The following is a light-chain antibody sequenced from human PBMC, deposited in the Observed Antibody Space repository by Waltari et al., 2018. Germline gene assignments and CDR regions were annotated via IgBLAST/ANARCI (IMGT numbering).Light chain of an antibody. Sequence: DIKMTQSPSTLSASVGERVTITCRASQTIVGWLAWYQQKPGKAPKLLIYQASSLESGVPSRFSGSGSGTEFTLTISSLQPDDFATYYCQQYNSYPITFGQGTRLEIK. J-gene: IGKJ5*01. V-gene: IGKV1-5*03. CDR2: QAS. CDR1: QTIVGW. CDR3: QQYNSYPIT.